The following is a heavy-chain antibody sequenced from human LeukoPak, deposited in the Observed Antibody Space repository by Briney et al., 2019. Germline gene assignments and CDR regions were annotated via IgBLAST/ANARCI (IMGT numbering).Heavy chain of an antibody. D-gene: IGHD6-19*01. Sequence: SETLSLTCTVSGGSISSGSYYWSWIRQPAGKGLEWIGRIYTSGSTNYNPSLKSRVTMSVDTSKNQFSLKLSSVTAADTAVYYCARGLAGAGTGYYMDVWGKGTTVTVSS. CDR1: GGSISSGSYY. J-gene: IGHJ6*03. CDR3: ARGLAGAGTGYYMDV. CDR2: IYTSGST. V-gene: IGHV4-61*02.